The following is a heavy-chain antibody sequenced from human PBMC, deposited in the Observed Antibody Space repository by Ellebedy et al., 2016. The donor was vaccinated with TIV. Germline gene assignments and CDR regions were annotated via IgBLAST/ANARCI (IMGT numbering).Heavy chain of an antibody. CDR2: INPSSGGT. CDR1: GYTFTGYY. CDR3: ARVRGVMVIDY. V-gene: IGHV1-2*02. Sequence: AASVKVSCKASGYTFTGYYMHWVRQAPGQGLEWMGWINPSSGGTNYAQKFQGRVTMTRDTSISTAYMDLSRLRSDDTAVYYCARVRGVMVIDYWGQGTLVTVSS. D-gene: IGHD3-10*01. J-gene: IGHJ4*02.